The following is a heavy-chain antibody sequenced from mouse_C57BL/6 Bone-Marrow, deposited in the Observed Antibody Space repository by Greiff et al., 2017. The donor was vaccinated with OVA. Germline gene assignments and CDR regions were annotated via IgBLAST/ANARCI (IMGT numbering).Heavy chain of an antibody. V-gene: IGHV5-4*01. CDR1: GFTFSSYA. CDR2: ISDGGSYT. D-gene: IGHD2-12*01. CDR3: ARDYDRYVDV. Sequence: EVKLMESGGGLVKPGGSLKLSCAASGFTFSSYAMSWVRQTPEKRLEWVATISDGGSYTYYPDNVKGRFTISRDNAKNNLYLQMSHLKSEDTAMYYCARDYDRYVDVWGTGTTVTVSS. J-gene: IGHJ1*03.